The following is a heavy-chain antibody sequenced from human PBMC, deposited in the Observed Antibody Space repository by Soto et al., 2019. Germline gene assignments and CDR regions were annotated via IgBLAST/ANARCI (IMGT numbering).Heavy chain of an antibody. J-gene: IGHJ6*02. CDR3: ARGGGFGESYGSYGMDV. CDR1: GFTFSSYG. CDR2: IWYDGSNK. D-gene: IGHD3-10*01. Sequence: GGSLRLSCAASGFTFSSYGMHWVRQAPGKGLEWVAVIWYDGSNKYYADSVKGRFTISRDNSKNTLYLQMNSLRAEDTAVYYCARGGGFGESYGSYGMDVWGQGTTVTVSS. V-gene: IGHV3-33*01.